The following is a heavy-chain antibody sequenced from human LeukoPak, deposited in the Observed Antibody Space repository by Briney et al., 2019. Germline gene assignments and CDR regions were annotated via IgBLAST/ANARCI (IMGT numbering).Heavy chain of an antibody. CDR3: ARVGVGPHVLRYFDWSYGY. J-gene: IGHJ4*02. CDR2: IKQDGSEK. CDR1: GFTFSSYA. D-gene: IGHD3-9*01. V-gene: IGHV3-7*03. Sequence: PGGSLRLSCAASGFTFSSYAMSWVRQAPGKGLEWVANIKQDGSEKYYVDSVKGRFTISRDNAKNSLYLQMNSLRAEDTAVYYCARVGVGPHVLRYFDWSYGYWGQGTLVTVSS.